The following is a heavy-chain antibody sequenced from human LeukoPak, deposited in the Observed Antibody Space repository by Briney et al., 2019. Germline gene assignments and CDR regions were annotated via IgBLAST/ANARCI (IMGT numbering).Heavy chain of an antibody. CDR2: IKQDGSEK. Sequence: GSLRLSCAASGFTFSSYGMSWVRQAPGKGLEWVANIKQDGSEKYYVDSVKGRFTISRDNAKNSLYLQMNSLRAEDTAVYYCARGKNWFDPWGQGTLVTVSS. CDR1: GFTFSSYG. J-gene: IGHJ5*02. V-gene: IGHV3-7*01. CDR3: ARGKNWFDP.